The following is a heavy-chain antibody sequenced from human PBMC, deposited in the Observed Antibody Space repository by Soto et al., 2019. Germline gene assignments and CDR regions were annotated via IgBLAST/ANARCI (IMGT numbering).Heavy chain of an antibody. D-gene: IGHD3-10*01. V-gene: IGHV4-31*03. J-gene: IGHJ6*02. Sequence: SETLSLTCTVSGGSIISVGYYWSCIRQHPGKGLEWIGYIYYSGSTYYNPSLKSRVTISVDTSKNQFSLKLSSVTAADTAVYYCARELRFGEDYYGMDVWGQGTTVTVSS. CDR2: IYYSGST. CDR1: GGSIISVGYY. CDR3: ARELRFGEDYYGMDV.